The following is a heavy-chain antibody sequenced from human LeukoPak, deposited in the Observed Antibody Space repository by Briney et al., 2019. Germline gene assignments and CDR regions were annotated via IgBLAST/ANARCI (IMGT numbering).Heavy chain of an antibody. J-gene: IGHJ4*02. V-gene: IGHV3-23*01. Sequence: GGSLRLSCAASGLTFSSYAMSWVRQAPGKGLEWVSVISTSPYYADSVKGRFSVSRDNSKNTLYLQMNSLRAEDTALYYCAKTSHTSGWYYFDSRGQGTLVTVSS. CDR2: ISTSP. CDR3: AKTSHTSGWYYFDS. CDR1: GLTFSSYA. D-gene: IGHD6-19*01.